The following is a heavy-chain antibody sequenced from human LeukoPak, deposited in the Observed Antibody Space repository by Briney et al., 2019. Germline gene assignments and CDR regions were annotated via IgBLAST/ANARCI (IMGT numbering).Heavy chain of an antibody. CDR3: AKDPAAISYLFDC. J-gene: IGHJ4*02. CDR1: GFTFSSNG. Sequence: PGTSLRLSCAASGFTFSSNGMHWVRQAPGKGLEWVAVICNDGSNKYYAESVKGRFTISRENSKSKLHLQMNSLRPEDTAVYYCAKDPAAISYLFDCWGQGTLVTVSS. CDR2: ICNDGSNK. V-gene: IGHV3-30*18. D-gene: IGHD5-12*01.